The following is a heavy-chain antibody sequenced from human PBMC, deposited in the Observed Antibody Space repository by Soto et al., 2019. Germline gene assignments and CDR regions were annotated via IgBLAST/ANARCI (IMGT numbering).Heavy chain of an antibody. V-gene: IGHV4-39*01. CDR3: ATSNWVDP. Sequence: QLQLQESGPGLVKPSETLSLTCTVSGGSISSRGYYWGWIRQPPGKGLEWIGTIYYSGSTYYNPSLKSRLTISVDTSKNPFSLKLSSVTAADTAVYYCATSNWVDPWGQGNLVTVSS. J-gene: IGHJ5*02. CDR1: GGSISSRGYY. CDR2: IYYSGST.